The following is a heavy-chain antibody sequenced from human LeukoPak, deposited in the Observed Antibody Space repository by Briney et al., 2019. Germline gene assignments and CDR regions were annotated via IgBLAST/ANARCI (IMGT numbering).Heavy chain of an antibody. V-gene: IGHV3-33*06. CDR2: IWYDGSNK. D-gene: IGHD3-10*01. Sequence: GGSLRLSCAASGFTFSSYGMHWVRQAPGEGLEWVAVIWYDGSNKYYADSVKGRFTISRDNSKNTLYLQMNSLRAEDTAVYYCAKDPNYGSGSYYGYWGQGTLVTVSS. J-gene: IGHJ4*02. CDR3: AKDPNYGSGSYYGY. CDR1: GFTFSSYG.